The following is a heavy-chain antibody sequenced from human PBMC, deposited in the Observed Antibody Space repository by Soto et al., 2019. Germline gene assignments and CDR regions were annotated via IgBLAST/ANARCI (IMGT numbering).Heavy chain of an antibody. V-gene: IGHV1-69*08. Sequence: QVQLVQSGAEVKKPGSSVKVSCKASGGTFSSYTISWVRQAPGQGLEWMGRIIPILGIANYAQKFQGRVTITADKSTSTAYMELSSLRSEDTAMYYCAKDYGGKDGDYWGQGTLVTVSS. D-gene: IGHD4-17*01. J-gene: IGHJ4*02. CDR3: AKDYGGKDGDY. CDR2: IIPILGIA. CDR1: GGTFSSYT.